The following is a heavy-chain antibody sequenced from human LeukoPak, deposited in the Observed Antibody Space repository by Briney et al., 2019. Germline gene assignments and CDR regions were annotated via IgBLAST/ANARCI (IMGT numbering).Heavy chain of an antibody. Sequence: GASVKVSCKAFGYTFTGYYMHWVRRAPGQGLEWMGIINPSGGSTSYAQKFQGRVTMTRDTSTSTVYMELSSLRSEDTAVYYCARDWDIEDIYFDYWGQGTLITVSS. V-gene: IGHV1-46*01. D-gene: IGHD5-12*01. J-gene: IGHJ4*02. CDR3: ARDWDIEDIYFDY. CDR1: GYTFTGYY. CDR2: INPSGGST.